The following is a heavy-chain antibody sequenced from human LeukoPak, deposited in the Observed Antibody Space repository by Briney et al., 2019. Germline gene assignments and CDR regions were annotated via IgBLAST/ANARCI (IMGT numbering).Heavy chain of an antibody. CDR2: IYSGGST. D-gene: IGHD3-16*01. J-gene: IGHJ4*02. CDR3: AKQNARGGTYEPVTV. Sequence: GGSLRLSCAASGFTVSSNYMSWVRQAPGKGLEWVSVIYSGGSTYYADSVKGRFTISRDNSKNTLSLQMNSLRVEDTAVYYCAKQNARGGTYEPVTVWGQAALVTVSS. CDR1: GFTVSSNY. V-gene: IGHV3-53*05.